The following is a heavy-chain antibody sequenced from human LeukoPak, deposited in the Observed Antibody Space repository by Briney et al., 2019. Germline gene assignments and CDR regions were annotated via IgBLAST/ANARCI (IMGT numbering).Heavy chain of an antibody. CDR1: GGSFSGYY. Sequence: SETLSLTCAVYGGSFSGYYWSWIRQPPGKGLEWIGEINHSGSTNYNPSLKSRVTISVDTSKNQFSLKLSSVTAADTAVYYCARGRPRYSSSTSCPKNYFDYWGQGTLVTVSS. D-gene: IGHD2-2*01. V-gene: IGHV4-34*01. CDR2: INHSGST. J-gene: IGHJ4*02. CDR3: ARGRPRYSSSTSCPKNYFDY.